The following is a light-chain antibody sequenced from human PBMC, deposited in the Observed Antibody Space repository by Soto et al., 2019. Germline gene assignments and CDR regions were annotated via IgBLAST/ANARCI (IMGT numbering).Light chain of an antibody. CDR3: SSYTGTSVPYV. Sequence: QSVLTQPASVSGSPGQSITISCTGDSSDVGAYNFVSWYQPYAGKAPKLMIYEVTNRPSGVSHCFSGSKSGNTASLTISGLQAEDEADYYCSSYTGTSVPYVFGTGTKLTVL. J-gene: IGLJ1*01. CDR2: EVT. CDR1: SSDVGAYNF. V-gene: IGLV2-14*01.